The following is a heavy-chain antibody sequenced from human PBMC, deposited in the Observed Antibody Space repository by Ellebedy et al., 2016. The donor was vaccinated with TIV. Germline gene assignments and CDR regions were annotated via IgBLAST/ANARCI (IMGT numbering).Heavy chain of an antibody. CDR2: IYSGGST. Sequence: GGSLRLXCAASGFTFSSYAMSWVRQAPGKGLEWVSVIYSGGSTSYADSVKGRFTISRDNSKNSLYLQMNSLRAEDTALYYCAKDRPGGMDVWGQGTTVTVSS. J-gene: IGHJ6*02. CDR3: AKDRPGGMDV. V-gene: IGHV3-23*03. CDR1: GFTFSSYA.